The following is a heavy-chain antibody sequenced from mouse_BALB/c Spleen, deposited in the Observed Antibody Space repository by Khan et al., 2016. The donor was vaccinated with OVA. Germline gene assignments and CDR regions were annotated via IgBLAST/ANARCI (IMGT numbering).Heavy chain of an antibody. V-gene: IGHV1-7*01. J-gene: IGHJ3*01. CDR2: INPSTGYT. CDR3: ANHGSSSAWLTY. Sequence: QIQLVQSGAELAKPGASVKMSCKASGYTFTSYWMHWVKQRPGQGLEWIGYINPSTGYTEYNQRFKVKATLTADKSSSTAYMQLSSLTSEESAVYYWANHGSSSAWLTYWGQGTLVTVSA. D-gene: IGHD1-1*01. CDR1: GYTFTSYW.